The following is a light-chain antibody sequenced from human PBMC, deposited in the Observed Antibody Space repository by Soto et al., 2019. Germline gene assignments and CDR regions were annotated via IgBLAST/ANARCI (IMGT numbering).Light chain of an antibody. J-gene: IGLJ1*01. CDR3: CSYVGSNNYV. V-gene: IGLV2-8*01. CDR2: EVT. CDR1: SSDVGGCNY. Sequence: LTQPPSASGSPGQSVAISCTGTSSDVGGCNYVSWYQQYPGKAPKLIMYEVTKRPSGVPDRFSGSKSGNTASLTVSGLQAEDEADYYCCSYVGSNNYVFGTGTKVTVL.